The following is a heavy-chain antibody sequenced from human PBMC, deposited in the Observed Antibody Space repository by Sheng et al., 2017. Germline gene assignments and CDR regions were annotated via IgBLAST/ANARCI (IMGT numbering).Heavy chain of an antibody. V-gene: IGHV3-33*01. CDR1: GFTFSSYG. Sequence: VSGGGVVQPGRSLRLSCAASGFTFSSYGMHWVRQAPGKGLEWVAVIWYDGSNKYYADSVKGRFTISRDNSKNTLYLQMNSLRAEDTAVYYCARGIPFWGGTLPTYDYWGQGTLVTVSS. CDR3: ARGIPFWGGTLPTYDY. CDR2: IWYDGSNK. J-gene: IGHJ4*02. D-gene: IGHD2-15*01.